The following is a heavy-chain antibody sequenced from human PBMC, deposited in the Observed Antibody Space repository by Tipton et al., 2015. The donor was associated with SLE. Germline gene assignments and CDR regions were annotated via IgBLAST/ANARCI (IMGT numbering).Heavy chain of an antibody. CDR2: ISVYNGNT. Sequence: QVQLVQSGAEVKKPGASVKVSCKASGYTFTSYGISWVRQAPGQGLEWMGWISVYNGNTNYAQKLQGRVTMTTDTSTSTVYMELRSLRSDDTAVYYCAREGPLRYYDVWSGFDDAFDIWGQGTMVTVSS. V-gene: IGHV1-18*01. CDR3: AREGPLRYYDVWSGFDDAFDI. CDR1: GYTFTSYG. D-gene: IGHD3-3*01. J-gene: IGHJ3*02.